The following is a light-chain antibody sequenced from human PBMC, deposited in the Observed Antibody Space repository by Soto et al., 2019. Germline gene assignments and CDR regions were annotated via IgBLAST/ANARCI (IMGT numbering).Light chain of an antibody. Sequence: QSVLTQPPSMSAAPGQRVTISCSGTSSNIGDNYVSWYRQFPGTAPELLIYDNYKRPSGIPDRFSGSKSGTSATLGITGLQTGDEADYYCGTWDTSLSNWVFGGGTHLTVL. CDR3: GTWDTSLSNWV. CDR2: DNY. CDR1: SSNIGDNY. J-gene: IGLJ3*02. V-gene: IGLV1-51*01.